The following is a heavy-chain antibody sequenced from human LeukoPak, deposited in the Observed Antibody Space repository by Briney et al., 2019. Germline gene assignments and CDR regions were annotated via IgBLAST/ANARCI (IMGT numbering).Heavy chain of an antibody. CDR3: ARDHLRYYDSSGYYFGY. D-gene: IGHD3-22*01. V-gene: IGHV1-18*01. CDR1: GDTFTSYG. CDR2: ISAYNGNT. J-gene: IGHJ4*02. Sequence: ASVKVSCKASGDTFTSYGISWVRQAPGQGLEWMGWISAYNGNTNYAQKFQGRVTMTTDTSTSTAYMELRSLRSDDTAVYYCARDHLRYYDSSGYYFGYWGQGTLVTVSS.